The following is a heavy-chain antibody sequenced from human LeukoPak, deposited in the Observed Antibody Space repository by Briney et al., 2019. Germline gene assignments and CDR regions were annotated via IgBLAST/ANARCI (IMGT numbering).Heavy chain of an antibody. J-gene: IGHJ4*02. V-gene: IGHV3-74*01. CDR2: ISSDGSST. Sequence: QPGGSLRLSCAASGFTFSSYWMHWVRQAPGKGLVWVSRISSDGSSTTYADSVKGRFTISRDNAKNTLYLQMNSLRAEDTAVYYCARGYSGSYRVDYWGQGTLDTVSS. CDR1: GFTFSSYW. D-gene: IGHD1-26*01. CDR3: ARGYSGSYRVDY.